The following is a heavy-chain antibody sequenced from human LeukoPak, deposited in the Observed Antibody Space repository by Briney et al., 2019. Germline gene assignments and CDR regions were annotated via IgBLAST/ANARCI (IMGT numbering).Heavy chain of an antibody. Sequence: GGSLRLSCAASGFTFSSYAMSWVRQAPGKGLEWVSAITGSGVSTYYADSVKGRFTISRDNSKNTLYLQMNSLRVEDTAIYYCAKDMGRRIFGVAYDAFHIWGQGTMVTVSS. D-gene: IGHD3-3*01. J-gene: IGHJ3*02. V-gene: IGHV3-23*01. CDR1: GFTFSSYA. CDR2: ITGSGVST. CDR3: AKDMGRRIFGVAYDAFHI.